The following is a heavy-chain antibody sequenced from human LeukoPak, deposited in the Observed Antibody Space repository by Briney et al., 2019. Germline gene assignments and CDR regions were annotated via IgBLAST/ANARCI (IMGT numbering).Heavy chain of an antibody. J-gene: IGHJ4*02. D-gene: IGHD2-15*01. CDR2: ISGSGGST. V-gene: IGHV3-23*01. CDR3: AKDRFLDVIFRALAFDY. Sequence: AGGSLRLSCAASGFTFSSYAMSWVRQAPGKGLEWVSAISGSGGSTYYADSVKGRFTISRDNSKNTLYLQVNSLRAEDTAVYYCAKDRFLDVIFRALAFDYWGQGTLVTVSS. CDR1: GFTFSSYA.